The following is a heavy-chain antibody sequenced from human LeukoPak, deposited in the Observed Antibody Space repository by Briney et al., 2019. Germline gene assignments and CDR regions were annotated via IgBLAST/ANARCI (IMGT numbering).Heavy chain of an antibody. V-gene: IGHV3-7*01. CDR1: GFTFSNYW. J-gene: IGHJ4*02. CDR2: IKQDGSEK. D-gene: IGHD5-24*01. CDR3: ATKDSYNFDY. Sequence: GGSLRLSCVASGFTFSNYWMHWVRQAPGKGLEWVANIKQDGSEKYYVDSVKGRFTISRDNAKNSLFLQMNSLRAEDTAVYYCATKDSYNFDYWGQGNLVTVSS.